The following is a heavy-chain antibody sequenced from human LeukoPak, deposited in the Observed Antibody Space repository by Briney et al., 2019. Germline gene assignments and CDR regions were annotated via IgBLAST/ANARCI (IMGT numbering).Heavy chain of an antibody. CDR3: ASGPRSSWYTFDY. CDR2: IYHSGST. V-gene: IGHV4-59*12. CDR1: GGSISSYY. D-gene: IGHD6-13*01. J-gene: IGHJ4*02. Sequence: KASETLSLTCTVSGGSISSYYWSWIRQPPGKGLEWIGYIYHSGSTYYNPSLKSRVTISVDRSKNQFSLKLSSVTAADTAVYYCASGPRSSWYTFDYWGQGTLVTVSS.